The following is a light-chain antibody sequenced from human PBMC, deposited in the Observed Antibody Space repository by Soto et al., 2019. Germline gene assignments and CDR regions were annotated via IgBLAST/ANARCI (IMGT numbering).Light chain of an antibody. CDR3: GTWDTSLSAFYV. CDR2: DNT. CDR1: SSNIGSNY. V-gene: IGLV1-51*01. J-gene: IGLJ1*01. Sequence: QSVLTQPPSVSAAPGQTVTISCAGSSSNIGSNYVSWYQHLPGTAPKLLIFDNTKQPSDIPDRFSGFKSGTSATLDIAGLQTGDEADYYCGTWDTSLSAFYVFGTGTKLTVL.